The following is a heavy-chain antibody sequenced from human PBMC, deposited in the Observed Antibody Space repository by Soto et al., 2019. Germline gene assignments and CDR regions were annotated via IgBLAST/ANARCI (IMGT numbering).Heavy chain of an antibody. CDR2: INHSGST. CDR1: GGSFSGYY. D-gene: IGHD2-15*01. CDR3: ARSIVVVVAATPNYFDY. Sequence: KQSQTLSLTCAVYGGSFSGYYWSWIRQPPGKGLEWIGEINHSGSTNYNPSLKSRVTISVDTSKNQFSLKLSSVTAADTAVYYCARSIVVVVAATPNYFDYWGQGTLVTVSS. J-gene: IGHJ4*02. V-gene: IGHV4-34*01.